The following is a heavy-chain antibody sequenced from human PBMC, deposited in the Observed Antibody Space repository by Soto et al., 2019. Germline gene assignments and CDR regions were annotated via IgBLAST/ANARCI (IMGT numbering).Heavy chain of an antibody. CDR3: AKGGYTFGFLFDS. CDR1: GLPVSNSG. J-gene: IGHJ4*02. D-gene: IGHD5-18*01. Sequence: WGSLTLSCAASGLPVSNSGMSWVRQAPGKGLEWVSALSSRTTQYADSVKGRFTMSRDSSKDTLYLQMNTLRAEDTAVYYCAKGGYTFGFLFDSWGQGTLVTVSS. CDR2: LSSRTT. V-gene: IGHV3-23*01.